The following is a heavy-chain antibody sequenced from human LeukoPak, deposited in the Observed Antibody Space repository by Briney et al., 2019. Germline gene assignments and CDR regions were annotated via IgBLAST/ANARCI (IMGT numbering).Heavy chain of an antibody. D-gene: IGHD5-24*01. CDR2: MNQDGSEK. J-gene: IGHJ4*02. Sequence: GGSLRLSCAASGFIFSRDWMSWVRQAPGKGLEWVANMNQDGSEKYYVDSVKGRFTISRDNAKNSLYLQMNSLRAEDTAVYYCARRYMATSAEDFEYWGQGTLVIVSS. V-gene: IGHV3-7*01. CDR1: GFIFSRDW. CDR3: ARRYMATSAEDFEY.